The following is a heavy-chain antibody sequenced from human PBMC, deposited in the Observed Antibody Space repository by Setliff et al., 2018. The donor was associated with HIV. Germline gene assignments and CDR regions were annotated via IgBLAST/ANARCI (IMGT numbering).Heavy chain of an antibody. CDR1: GDTVTGHS. CDR2: LNTGNGKT. Sequence: ASVKVSCKAFGDTVTGHSIHWVRQAPGQRLEWMGWLNTGNGKTKYSQRFQDRVTFTRDTSARTAYMELRGLRSEDSAVYYCARDRDNFWSGPFDYWGQGTLVTVSS. J-gene: IGHJ4*02. V-gene: IGHV1-3*04. D-gene: IGHD3-3*01. CDR3: ARDRDNFWSGPFDY.